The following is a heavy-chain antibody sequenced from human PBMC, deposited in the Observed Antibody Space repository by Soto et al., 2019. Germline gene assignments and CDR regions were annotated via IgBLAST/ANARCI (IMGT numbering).Heavy chain of an antibody. V-gene: IGHV4-31*03. D-gene: IGHD6-19*01. Sequence: SETLSLTCTVSGGSISSGGYYWSWIRQHPGKGLEWIGYIYYSGSNYYNPSLKSRVTISVDTSKNQFSLKLISVTAADTAVYYCAIVYSSDWYYYGMDVWGQGTTVTVSS. CDR1: GGSISSGGYY. CDR3: AIVYSSDWYYYGMDV. J-gene: IGHJ6*02. CDR2: IYYSGSN.